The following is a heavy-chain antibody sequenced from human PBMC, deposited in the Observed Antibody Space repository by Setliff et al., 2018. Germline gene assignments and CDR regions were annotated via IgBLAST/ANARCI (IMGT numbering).Heavy chain of an antibody. CDR1: GYSLSNYV. D-gene: IGHD4-17*01. Sequence: ASVKVSCKASGYSLSNYVMNWVRQAPGQGLEWMGWINTKTGDPTYAQGYTGRFAFSLDTSDSATYLDISNLKAEDTATYYCARADHMVTTTFDYWGQGTLVTVSS. J-gene: IGHJ4*01. CDR3: ARADHMVTTTFDY. V-gene: IGHV7-4-1*02. CDR2: INTKTGDP.